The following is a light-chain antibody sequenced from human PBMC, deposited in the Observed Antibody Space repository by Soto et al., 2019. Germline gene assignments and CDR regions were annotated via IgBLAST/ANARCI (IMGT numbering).Light chain of an antibody. V-gene: IGKV4-1*01. Sequence: DIVMTQSPDSLAVSLGERATINCESSQSVLYSSNNQNCLAWYQQKPGQPPKLLIYWASTRESGVPDRFSGSGSGTDFTLTISGLQAEDVAVYFCQQYCATPWTFGQGTKVEIK. CDR1: QSVLYSSNNQNC. J-gene: IGKJ1*01. CDR3: QQYCATPWT. CDR2: WAS.